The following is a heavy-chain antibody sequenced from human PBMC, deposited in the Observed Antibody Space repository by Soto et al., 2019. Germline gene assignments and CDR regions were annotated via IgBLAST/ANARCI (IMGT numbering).Heavy chain of an antibody. CDR3: AKRSSSSTFAY. V-gene: IGHV3-23*01. CDR2: ISGRDEST. Sequence: EVQLLESGGGLVQPGESLRLSCAASGFTFSSYARSWVRQAPGKGLEWVSAISGRDESTYYADSVKGRVTISRDNSKTPLDLQMNSLRADDTAVYYCAKRSSSSTFAYWGQGTLVTVSS. J-gene: IGHJ4*02. CDR1: GFTFSSYA. D-gene: IGHD6-6*01.